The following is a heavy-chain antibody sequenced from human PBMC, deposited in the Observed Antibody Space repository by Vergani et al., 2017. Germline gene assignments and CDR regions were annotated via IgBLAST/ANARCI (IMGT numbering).Heavy chain of an antibody. CDR2: ISGSGGST. V-gene: IGHV3-23*04. D-gene: IGHD3-16*01. J-gene: IGHJ6*03. CDR3: ATFGGVNYYMDV. CDR1: GFTFSSYA. Sequence: VQLVESGGSVVQPGRSLRLSCAASGFTFSSYAMSWVRQAPGKGLEWVSGISGSGGSTYYADSVKGRFTISRDNSKNTLYLQMNSLRAEDTAVYYCATFGGVNYYMDVWGKGTTVTVSS.